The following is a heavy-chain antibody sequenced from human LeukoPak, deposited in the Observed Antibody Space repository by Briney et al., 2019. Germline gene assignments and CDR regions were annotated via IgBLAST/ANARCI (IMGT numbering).Heavy chain of an antibody. D-gene: IGHD3-22*01. V-gene: IGHV4-59*08. CDR3: ARGDYYYYDTSGYYYSDAFDV. J-gene: IGHJ3*01. CDR2: IYYSGST. Sequence: PSETLSLTCTVSGGSIGSYYWSWIRQPPGKGLEWIGYIYYSGSTKYNPSLKSRVTISVGTSKNQFSLKLSSVTAADTAVCYCARGDYYYYDTSGYYYSDAFDVWGQGTMVTVSS. CDR1: GGSIGSYY.